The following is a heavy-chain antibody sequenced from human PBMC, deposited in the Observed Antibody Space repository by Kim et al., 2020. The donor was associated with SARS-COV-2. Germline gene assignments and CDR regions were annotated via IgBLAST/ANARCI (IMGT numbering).Heavy chain of an antibody. CDR1: GFTFSSYS. CDR3: AGDPVPFGGNY. J-gene: IGHJ4*02. V-gene: IGHV3-21*01. Sequence: GGSLRLSCAASGFTFSSYSMNWVRQAPGKGLEWVASISSSSSYIYYADSVTDRCTIARDNAKYSLYQQMNSRRAEDTAWSYCAGDPVPFGGNYWGQGTLVTVSS. CDR2: ISSSSSYI. D-gene: IGHD3-10*01.